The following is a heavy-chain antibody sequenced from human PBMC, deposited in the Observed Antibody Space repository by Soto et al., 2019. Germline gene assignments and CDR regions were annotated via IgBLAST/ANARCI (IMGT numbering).Heavy chain of an antibody. CDR1: GFTLSRYW. Sequence: GGSLGLSCAASGFTLSRYWMSWVRQAPGKGLEWVANIKQDGSEESYVDSVRGRFTVSRDNAKNSLYLQMNSLRAEDTAVYYCVRDVIGCWRGYCTGCFDYWGQGILVTVSS. D-gene: IGHD3-3*01. J-gene: IGHJ4*01. CDR3: VRDVIGCWRGYCTGCFDY. V-gene: IGHV3-7*01. CDR2: IKQDGSEE.